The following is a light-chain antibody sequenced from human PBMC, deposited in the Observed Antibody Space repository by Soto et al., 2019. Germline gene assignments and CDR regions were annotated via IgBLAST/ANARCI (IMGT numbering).Light chain of an antibody. Sequence: DILLTPSPYSLAVSLGARATINCKSSQSVLYISNNKNYLAWYQQKPGQPPKLLIYWASTRESGVPDRFSGSGSGTDFTLTISGLQPDDFATYYCHQYNSYTWTFGQGTKVDIK. CDR3: HQYNSYTWT. CDR2: WAS. CDR1: QSVLYISNNKNY. V-gene: IGKV4-1*01. J-gene: IGKJ1*01.